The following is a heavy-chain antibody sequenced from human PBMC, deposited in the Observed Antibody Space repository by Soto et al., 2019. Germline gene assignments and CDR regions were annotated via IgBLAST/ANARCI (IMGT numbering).Heavy chain of an antibody. Sequence: KPSETLSLTCAVYGGSFSGYYWSWIRQPPGKGLEWIGEINHSGSTNYNPSLKSRVTISIDTSKNQFSLKLSSVTAADTAVYYCARSTWEWWFDSWGQGTLVTVSS. D-gene: IGHD3-3*01. CDR2: INHSGST. J-gene: IGHJ5*01. V-gene: IGHV4-34*01. CDR1: GGSFSGYY. CDR3: ARSTWEWWFDS.